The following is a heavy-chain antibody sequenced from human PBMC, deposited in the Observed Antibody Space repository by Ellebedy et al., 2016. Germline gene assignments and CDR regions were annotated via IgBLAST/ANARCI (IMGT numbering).Heavy chain of an antibody. CDR3: TPRMGR. J-gene: IGHJ4*02. CDR1: GLSFSNAW. CDR2: IKSKTDGGTT. Sequence: GESLKISCAASGLSFSNAWMNWVRQAPGRGLEWVGRIKSKTDGGTTDYAAPVKGRFTISRDDSKNTLYLQMNSLKTEDTAVYYCTPRMGRWGQGTLVTVSS. V-gene: IGHV3-15*07. D-gene: IGHD1-14*01.